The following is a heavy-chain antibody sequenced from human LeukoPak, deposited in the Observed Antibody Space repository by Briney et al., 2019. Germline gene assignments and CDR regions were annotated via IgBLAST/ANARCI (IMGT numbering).Heavy chain of an antibody. CDR3: GRANGGNMWRGHYFDY. J-gene: IGHJ4*02. CDR1: GYTFTSYA. V-gene: IGHV1-3*01. Sequence: ASVKVSCKASGYTFTSYAMHWVRQAPGQRLEWMGWINAGNGNTKYSQKFQGRVTITRDTSASTAYMELSSLRAEDTAVYYCGRANGGNMWRGHYFDYWGQGTLVTVSS. D-gene: IGHD4-23*01. CDR2: INAGNGNT.